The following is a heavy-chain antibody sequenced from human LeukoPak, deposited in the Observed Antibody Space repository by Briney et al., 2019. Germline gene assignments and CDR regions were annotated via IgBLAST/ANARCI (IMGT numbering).Heavy chain of an antibody. CDR3: ARVSSLVRGVIPLDY. D-gene: IGHD3-10*01. Sequence: ASVKVSFKASGYTFTSYGISWVRQAPGQGLEWMGWISAYNGNTNYAQKLQGRVTMTTDASTSTAYMELRSLRSDDTAVYYCARVSSLVRGVIPLDYWGQGTLVTVSS. CDR2: ISAYNGNT. J-gene: IGHJ4*02. V-gene: IGHV1-18*01. CDR1: GYTFTSYG.